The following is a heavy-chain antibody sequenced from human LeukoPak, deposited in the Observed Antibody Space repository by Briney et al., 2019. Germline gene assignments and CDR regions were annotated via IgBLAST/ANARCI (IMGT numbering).Heavy chain of an antibody. CDR3: SESYYEPFDL. V-gene: IGHV4-59*02. D-gene: IGHD1-26*01. J-gene: IGHJ4*02. CDR1: GASVSSSH. CDR2: LSYTGKT. Sequence: KPSETLSLTCLVSGASVSSSHWIWIRQLPGKGLEWIGCLSYTGKTDYNPSLTSRVTMSLDTSKNQVSLKLTSLTAADTAVYDCSESYYEPFDLWGQGILVTVSS.